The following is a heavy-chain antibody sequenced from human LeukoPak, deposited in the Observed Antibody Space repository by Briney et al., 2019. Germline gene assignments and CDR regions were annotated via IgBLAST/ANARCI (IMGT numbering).Heavy chain of an antibody. CDR1: GGSISPYC. CDR2: TYNSGST. V-gene: IGHV4-4*09. D-gene: IGHD3-9*01. J-gene: IGHJ5*02. CDR3: ARSDILTPSTFDP. Sequence: SGTLSLTCTVTGGSISPYCWSWIRPPPSRGLAGIGWTYNSGSTNYNPSLKSRVTISVDTSKNQFSLKLSSVTAADTAVYYCARSDILTPSTFDPWGQGTLVTVSS.